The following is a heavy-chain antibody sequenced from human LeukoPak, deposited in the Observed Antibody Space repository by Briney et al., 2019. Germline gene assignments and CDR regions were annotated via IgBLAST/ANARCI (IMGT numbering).Heavy chain of an antibody. J-gene: IGHJ4*02. CDR1: GFTFSTYA. CDR3: AREGGDLRWKNRFDL. Sequence: SGGSLRLSCAASGFTFSTYAMHWVRQAPGKGLEWVAVISSDGSNKYYADSVKGRFTMSRDNSKNTLFLQMNSLRPEDTAVYYCAREGGDLRWKNRFDLWGQGTLVTVSS. CDR2: ISSDGSNK. D-gene: IGHD4-23*01. V-gene: IGHV3-30-3*01.